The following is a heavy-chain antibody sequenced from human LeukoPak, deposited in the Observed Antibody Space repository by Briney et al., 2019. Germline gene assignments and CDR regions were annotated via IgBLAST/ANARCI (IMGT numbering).Heavy chain of an antibody. CDR2: ISDYNGNT. J-gene: IGHJ5*02. CDR1: GYTFTSYY. CDR3: ARDLYRDSLPVSWFDP. Sequence: ASVKVSCKASGYTFTSYYMHWVRQAPGQGLGWMGWISDYNGNTNYAQKLQGRVTMTTDTSTSTAYMELRSLRSDDTAVYYCARDLYRDSLPVSWFDPWGQGTLVTVSS. V-gene: IGHV1-18*04. D-gene: IGHD4-11*01.